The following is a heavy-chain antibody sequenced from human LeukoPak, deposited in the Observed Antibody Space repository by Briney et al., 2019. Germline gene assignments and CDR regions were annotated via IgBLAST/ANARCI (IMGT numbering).Heavy chain of an antibody. CDR2: IYYTGNT. J-gene: IGHJ4*02. CDR3: AGGYGSGSYNNFNK. V-gene: IGHV4-59*01. CDR1: GVSISSYY. D-gene: IGHD3-10*01. Sequence: KPSETLSLTCTVSGVSISSYYWSWIRQPPGKGLEWIGYIYYTGNTDYNPSLTSRVTMSVDTSKNQFSLMLTSVTAADTAVYYCAGGYGSGSYNNFNKWGQGLLVAVSS.